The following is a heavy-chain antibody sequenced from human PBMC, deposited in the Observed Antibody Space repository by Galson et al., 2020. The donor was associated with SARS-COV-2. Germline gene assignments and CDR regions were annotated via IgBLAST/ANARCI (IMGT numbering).Heavy chain of an antibody. V-gene: IGHV4-4*02. CDR3: ARGRFIEDTFWSGYYTKYYYYYMDV. CDR2: IYHSGST. CDR1: GVSISSSNW. J-gene: IGHJ6*03. D-gene: IGHD3-3*01. Sequence: SETLSLTCAVSGVSISSSNWWSWVRQPPGKGLEWIGEIYHSGSTNYNPSLKSRVTISVDTSKNQFSLKLSSVTAADTAVYYCARGRFIEDTFWSGYYTKYYYYYMDVWGKGTTVTVSS.